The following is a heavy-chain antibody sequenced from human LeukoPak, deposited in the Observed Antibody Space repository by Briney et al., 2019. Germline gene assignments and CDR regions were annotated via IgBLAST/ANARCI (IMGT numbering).Heavy chain of an antibody. Sequence: PGGSLRLPCVASEFTFSSYAMSWVRQAPEKGLEWVSGITSSGDSTYYTDSVKGRFTISRDNSKNTLYLQMNSLRAEDSAVYYCAKPPEYFDLWGRGTLVTVSS. CDR1: EFTFSSYA. CDR2: ITSSGDST. V-gene: IGHV3-23*01. CDR3: AKPPEYFDL. D-gene: IGHD1-14*01. J-gene: IGHJ2*01.